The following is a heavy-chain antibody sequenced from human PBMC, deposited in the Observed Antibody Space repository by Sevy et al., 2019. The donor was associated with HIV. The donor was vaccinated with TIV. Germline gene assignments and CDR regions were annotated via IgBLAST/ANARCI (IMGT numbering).Heavy chain of an antibody. CDR3: AKDRVRGGASYGMDV. J-gene: IGHJ6*02. CDR1: GFTFSSYG. V-gene: IGHV3-30*18. CDR2: ISYDGSNN. Sequence: GGSLRLSCAASGFTFSSYGMHWVRQAPGKGLEWVAVISYDGSNNYYADSVKVRFTISRDNSKNTLYLQMNSLRAEDTAVYYCAKDRVRGGASYGMDVWGQGTTVTVSS. D-gene: IGHD3-10*01.